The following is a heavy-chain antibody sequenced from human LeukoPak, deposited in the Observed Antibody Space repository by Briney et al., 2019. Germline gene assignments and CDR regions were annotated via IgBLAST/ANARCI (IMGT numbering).Heavy chain of an antibody. J-gene: IGHJ4*02. CDR3: ARDQRDRGWLKIGLDY. CDR1: ARSIISGGYS. V-gene: IGHV4-30-2*01. CDR2: IYHSGSP. Sequence: PSETLSLTCSVFARSIISGGYSWSWIRQPPGTGLEWIGYIYHSGSPYYYRYLKSRVTISVVRSKNQFSLKLSSVTAADTAVYYCARDQRDRGWLKIGLDYWGQGTVVTVSS. D-gene: IGHD5-24*01.